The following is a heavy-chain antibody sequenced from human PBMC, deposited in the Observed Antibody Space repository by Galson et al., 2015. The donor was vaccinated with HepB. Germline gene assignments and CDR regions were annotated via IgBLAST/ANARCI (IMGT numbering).Heavy chain of an antibody. V-gene: IGHV3-66*04. D-gene: IGHD7-27*01. CDR2: IYRSGGT. J-gene: IGHJ3*01. CDR1: GFTASSNY. Sequence: SLRLSCAASGFTASSNYMKWVRQAPGKGLEGVSLIYRSGGTLYADSVKGRFTISRENSKNTVYLQINSLRAEDTAVYCCARRTGEGDDAFDFWLQGTMVTVSS. CDR3: ARRTGEGDDAFDF.